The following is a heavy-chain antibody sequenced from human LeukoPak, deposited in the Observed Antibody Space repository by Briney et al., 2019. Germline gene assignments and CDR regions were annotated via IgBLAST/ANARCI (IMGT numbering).Heavy chain of an antibody. D-gene: IGHD6-6*01. CDR2: ISSNNCYI. J-gene: IGHJ4*02. Sequence: GGYLRLYCSASGLPFSSYRMNWVRRAPGQGLEWVASISSNNCYIYYADSVKGRFTISRDNDENSLHLQMNSQRAEDAAVYYCARDLGTRKSIAFADWGQETLVTVSS. CDR1: GLPFSSYR. CDR3: ARDLGTRKSIAFAD. V-gene: IGHV3-21*01.